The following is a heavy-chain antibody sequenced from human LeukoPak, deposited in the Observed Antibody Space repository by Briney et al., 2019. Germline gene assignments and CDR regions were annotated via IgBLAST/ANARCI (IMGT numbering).Heavy chain of an antibody. CDR3: APGHEYGLLDY. CDR1: GYSLSELT. CDR2: FDPGMAET. D-gene: IGHD4-17*01. V-gene: IGHV1-24*01. Sequence: GASVRVSCTVSGYSLSELTMHWVRHAPGKGLEWMGGFDPGMAETIYAEKFQGRITMTEDKSTDTAYMELSSLRSEDTAVYYCAPGHEYGLLDYWGQGTLVTVSS. J-gene: IGHJ4*02.